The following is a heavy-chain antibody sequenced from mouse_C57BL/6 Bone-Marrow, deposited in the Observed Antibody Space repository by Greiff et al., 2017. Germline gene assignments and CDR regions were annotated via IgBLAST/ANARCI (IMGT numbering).Heavy chain of an antibody. CDR2: ISSGGSYT. V-gene: IGHV5-6*01. CDR1: GFTFSSYG. CDR3: AKLHYSGSGTYYFDG. J-gene: IGHJ2*01. D-gene: IGHD1-1*01. Sequence: EVQVVESGGDLVKPGGSLKLSCAASGFTFSSYGMSWVRQTPDKRLEWVATISSGGSYTYYPDSVKGRFTISRDNAKNTLYLQVSSLTSEDTSMYYFAKLHYSGSGTYYFDGWGQSPTLTVYS.